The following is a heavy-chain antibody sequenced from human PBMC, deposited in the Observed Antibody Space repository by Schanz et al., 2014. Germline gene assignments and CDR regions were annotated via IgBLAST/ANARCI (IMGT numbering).Heavy chain of an antibody. CDR2: INPTTGNP. V-gene: IGHV7-4-1*02. Sequence: QVQLVQSGAEVKKPGASVKVSCKASGYTLTAYYMHWVRQAPGQGLEWMGWINPTTGNPGYAQGFTGRFVFSFDTSVSTAYLQISGLKAEDTAVYYCARARYGLDVWGRGTTVTVSS. CDR3: ARARYGLDV. CDR1: GYTLTAYY. J-gene: IGHJ6*02.